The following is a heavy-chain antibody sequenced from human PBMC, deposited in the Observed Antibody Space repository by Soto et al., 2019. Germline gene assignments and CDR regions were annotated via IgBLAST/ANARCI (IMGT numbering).Heavy chain of an antibody. J-gene: IGHJ4*02. Sequence: EVQLVESGGGLVQPGGSLRLSCAALGFTVSSDYMSWVRQAPGKGLEWVSVIYSGGRTYYADSVKGRFTISRDNSKNTLYLQMNSLRVEDTAVYYCARPGGFWSGSDTDDYWGQGTLVTVSS. V-gene: IGHV3-66*04. D-gene: IGHD3-3*01. CDR1: GFTVSSDY. CDR3: ARPGGFWSGSDTDDY. CDR2: IYSGGRT.